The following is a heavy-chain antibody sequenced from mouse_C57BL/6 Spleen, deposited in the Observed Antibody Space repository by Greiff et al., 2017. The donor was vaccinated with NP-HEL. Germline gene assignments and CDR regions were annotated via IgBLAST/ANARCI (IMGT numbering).Heavy chain of an antibody. V-gene: IGHV1-74*01. CDR1: GYTFTSYW. CDR2: IHPSDSDT. D-gene: IGHD1-1*01. Sequence: VKLQQPGAELVKPGASVKVSCKASGYTFTSYWMHWVKQRPGQGLEWIGRIHPSDSDTNYNQKFKGKATLTVDKSSSTAYMQLSSLTSEDSAVYYCAIPLYYGSPHYYAMDYWGQGTSVTVSS. CDR3: AIPLYYGSPHYYAMDY. J-gene: IGHJ4*01.